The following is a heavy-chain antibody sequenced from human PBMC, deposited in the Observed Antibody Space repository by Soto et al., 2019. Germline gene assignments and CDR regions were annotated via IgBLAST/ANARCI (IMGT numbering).Heavy chain of an antibody. Sequence: TLSLTCAVYGGSFSGHYWTWIRQSPGKGLEWIGEINPGGSTNYNPSLKSRVTMSVDTSKNQFSLKLNSVTAADTAIYYCAVGINWFDPWGQGTLVTVSS. CDR2: INPGGST. J-gene: IGHJ5*02. CDR3: AVGINWFDP. V-gene: IGHV4-34*01. CDR1: GGSFSGHY.